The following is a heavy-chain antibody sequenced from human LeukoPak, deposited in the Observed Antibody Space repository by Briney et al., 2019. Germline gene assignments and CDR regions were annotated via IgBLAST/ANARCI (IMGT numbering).Heavy chain of an antibody. V-gene: IGHV3-74*01. CDR3: ASPRYSYGVPTDY. CDR2: INGDGSST. D-gene: IGHD5-24*01. CDR1: GFPISSYW. Sequence: PGGTLRLSCTASGFPISSYWMHWVRIAPGQGQVWVSRINGDGSSTSYADSVKGRFTISRDNAKNTLYLQMNSLRAEDTAVYYCASPRYSYGVPTDYWGQGTLVTVSS. J-gene: IGHJ4*02.